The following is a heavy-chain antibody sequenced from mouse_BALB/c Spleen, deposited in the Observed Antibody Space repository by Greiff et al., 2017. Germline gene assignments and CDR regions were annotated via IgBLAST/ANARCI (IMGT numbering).Heavy chain of an antibody. V-gene: IGHV3-2*02. CDR1: GYSITSDYA. CDR3: ARGGNCDLYYAMDY. CDR2: ISYSGST. Sequence: VQLKESGPGLVKPSQSLSLTCTVTGYSITSDYAWNWIRQFPGNKLEWMGYISYSGSTSYNPSLKSRISITRDTSKNQFFLQLNSVTTEDTATYYCARGGNCDLYYAMDYWGQGTSVTVSS. D-gene: IGHD2-1*01. J-gene: IGHJ4*01.